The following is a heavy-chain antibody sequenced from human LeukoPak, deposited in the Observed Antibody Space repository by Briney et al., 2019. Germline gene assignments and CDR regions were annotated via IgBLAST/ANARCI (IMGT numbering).Heavy chain of an antibody. V-gene: IGHV4-34*01. CDR2: INHSRST. CDR1: GGSISSGGYY. J-gene: IGHJ4*02. D-gene: IGHD3-9*01. CDR3: AGTNYDILTGYRGYYFDY. Sequence: PSETLSLTCAVSGGSISSGGYYWSWIRQPPGKGLEWIGEINHSRSTNYNPSLKSRVTISVDTSKNQFSLKLSSVTAADTAMYYCAGTNYDILTGYRGYYFDYWGQGTLVTVSS.